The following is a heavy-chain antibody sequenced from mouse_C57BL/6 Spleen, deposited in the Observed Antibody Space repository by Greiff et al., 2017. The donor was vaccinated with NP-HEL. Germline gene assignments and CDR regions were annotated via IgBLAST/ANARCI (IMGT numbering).Heavy chain of an antibody. CDR3: ARDKPTPTVGAFYWYFDV. J-gene: IGHJ1*03. Sequence: EVQRVESGGGLVKPGGSLKLSCAASGFTFSSYAMSWVRQTPEKRLEWVATISDGGSYTYYPDNVKGRFTISRDNAKNNLYLQMSHLKSEDTAMYYCARDKPTPTVGAFYWYFDVWGTGTTVTVSS. D-gene: IGHD1-1*01. CDR1: GFTFSSYA. V-gene: IGHV5-4*01. CDR2: ISDGGSYT.